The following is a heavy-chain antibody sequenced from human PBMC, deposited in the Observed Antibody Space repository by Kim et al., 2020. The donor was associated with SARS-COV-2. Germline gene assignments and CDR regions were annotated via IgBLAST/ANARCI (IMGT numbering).Heavy chain of an antibody. CDR2: INTNTGNP. CDR3: ARTTLRFLEWLSEVRYYYYYGMDV. V-gene: IGHV7-4-1*02. Sequence: ASVKVSCKASGYTFTSYAMNWVRQAPGQGLEWMGWINTNTGNPTYAQGFTGRFVFSLDTSVSTAYLQISSLKAEDTAVYYCARTTLRFLEWLSEVRYYYYYGMDVWGQGTTVTVSS. J-gene: IGHJ6*02. D-gene: IGHD3-3*01. CDR1: GYTFTSYA.